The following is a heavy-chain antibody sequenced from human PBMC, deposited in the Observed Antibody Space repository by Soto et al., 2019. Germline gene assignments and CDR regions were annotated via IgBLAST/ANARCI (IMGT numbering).Heavy chain of an antibody. J-gene: IGHJ6*02. Sequence: XXSLKICWKGSGYSFTSYWIVWVRQMPGKGLEWMGIIYPGDSDTRYSPSFQGQVTISADKSISTAYLQWSSLKESDTAMYYCARTSAAGKYYYGMDVWGQGTTVTVS. CDR3: ARTSAAGKYYYGMDV. V-gene: IGHV5-51*01. CDR2: IYPGDSDT. D-gene: IGHD6-13*01. CDR1: GYSFTSYW.